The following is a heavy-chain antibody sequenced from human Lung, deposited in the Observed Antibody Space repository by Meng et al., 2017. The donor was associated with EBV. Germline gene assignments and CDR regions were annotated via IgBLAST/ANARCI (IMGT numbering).Heavy chain of an antibody. CDR2: IYHSGST. CDR1: GGSISSVYW. V-gene: IGHV4-4*02. J-gene: IGHJ4*02. CDR3: TTLYGDSIS. Sequence: VQLQEPGPGMVKPSETLSLPCAVSGGSISSVYWWTWVRQSPGKGLEWIGEIYHSGSTNYNPFLKSRVTISVDKSKNQFSLKLTSVTAADTAVYYCTTLYGDSISWGQGTLVTVSS. D-gene: IGHD4-17*01.